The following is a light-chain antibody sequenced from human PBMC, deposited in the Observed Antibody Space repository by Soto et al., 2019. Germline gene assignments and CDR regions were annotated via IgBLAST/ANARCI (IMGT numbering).Light chain of an antibody. CDR1: QSVSNNY. Sequence: EVVLTQSPCTLSLSPGERATLSCRASQSVSNNYLAWYQQKPGQAPRLLIYGASSRATGIPDRFSGSGSGTDFTLTISRLEPEDFAVYYCQQYGSSFVTFGQGTKVDIK. CDR3: QQYGSSFVT. V-gene: IGKV3-20*01. J-gene: IGKJ1*01. CDR2: GAS.